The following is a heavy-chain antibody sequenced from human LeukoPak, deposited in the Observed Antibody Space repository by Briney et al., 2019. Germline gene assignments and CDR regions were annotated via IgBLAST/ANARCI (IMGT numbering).Heavy chain of an antibody. CDR1: GYTFTTYG. D-gene: IGHD5-18*01. CDR2: ISAYNGNT. CDR3: ARQVDTTMALPDY. J-gene: IGHJ4*02. Sequence: ASVTVSCKTSGYTFTTYGISWLRQAPGQRFEWMGWISAYNGNTNFAQKFQGRVTMTTDTSTSTVYMELKSLRSDDTAIYYCARQVDTTMALPDYWGQGTLVTVSS. V-gene: IGHV1-18*01.